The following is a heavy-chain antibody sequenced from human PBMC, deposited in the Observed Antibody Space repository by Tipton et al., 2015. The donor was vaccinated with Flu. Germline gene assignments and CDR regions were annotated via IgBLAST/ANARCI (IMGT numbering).Heavy chain of an antibody. J-gene: IGHJ4*02. V-gene: IGHV4-39*07. CDR3: ARVEAVQVYSFDY. D-gene: IGHD1-1*01. CDR1: GGSISSSSYY. Sequence: TLSLTCTVSGGSISSSSYYWGWIRQPPGKGLEWIGSIYHSGSTYYNPSLKSRVTISVDTAKNQFSLELSSVTAADSAVYYCARVEAVQVYSFDYWGQGTVVTVSS. CDR2: IYHSGST.